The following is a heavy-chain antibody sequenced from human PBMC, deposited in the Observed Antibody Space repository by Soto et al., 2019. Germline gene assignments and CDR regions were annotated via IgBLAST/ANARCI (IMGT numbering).Heavy chain of an antibody. J-gene: IGHJ3*02. Sequence: QVQLVQSGAEVKKPGASVKVSCKASGYTFTGYYMHWVRQAPGPGLEWMGWINPNSGGTNYAQKFQGWVTMTRDTSISTAYMELSRLRSDDTAVYYCARDKGPEYSVYSDAFDIWGQGTMVTVSS. V-gene: IGHV1-2*04. CDR1: GYTFTGYY. CDR3: ARDKGPEYSVYSDAFDI. D-gene: IGHD5-12*01. CDR2: INPNSGGT.